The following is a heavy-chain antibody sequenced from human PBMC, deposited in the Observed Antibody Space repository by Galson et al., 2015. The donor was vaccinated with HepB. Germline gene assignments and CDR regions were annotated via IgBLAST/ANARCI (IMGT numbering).Heavy chain of an antibody. CDR2: ISYDGSNK. J-gene: IGHJ4*02. Sequence: SLRLSCAASGFTFSSYGMHWVRQAPGKGLEWVAVISYDGSNKYYADSVKGRFTISRDNSKNTLYLQMNSLRAEDTAVYYCAKDGAYYYDSSGYRFDYWGQGTLVTVSS. CDR3: AKDGAYYYDSSGYRFDY. V-gene: IGHV3-30*18. D-gene: IGHD3-22*01. CDR1: GFTFSSYG.